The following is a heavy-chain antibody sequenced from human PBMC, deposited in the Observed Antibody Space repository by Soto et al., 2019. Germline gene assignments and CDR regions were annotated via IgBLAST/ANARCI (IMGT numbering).Heavy chain of an antibody. CDR1: GYTFTGYY. J-gene: IGHJ6*02. V-gene: IGHV1-2*04. D-gene: IGHD3-9*01. CDR3: ARDAVLRYFDWFGGAPGDYAMDV. Sequence: ASVKVSCKASGYTFTGYYMHWVRQAPGQGLEWMGWINPNSGGTNYAQKFQGWVTMTRDTSISTAYMELSRLRSDDTAVYYCARDAVLRYFDWFGGAPGDYAMDVWGQGTTVTVSS. CDR2: INPNSGGT.